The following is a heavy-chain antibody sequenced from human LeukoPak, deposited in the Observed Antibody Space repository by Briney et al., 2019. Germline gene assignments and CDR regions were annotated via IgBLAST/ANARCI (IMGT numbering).Heavy chain of an antibody. CDR2: IYFNGNI. Sequence: SETLPLTCAVSGGSIRSNNHYWGWIRQPPGKGLEWIGNIYFNGNIAYNPSLQSRVTISVDTSKNQFSLRLSSVIAADTAVYYCARAAYGDSDFDYWGQGTLVTVSS. CDR3: ARAAYGDSDFDY. J-gene: IGHJ4*02. CDR1: GGSIRSNNHY. V-gene: IGHV4-39*07. D-gene: IGHD4-17*01.